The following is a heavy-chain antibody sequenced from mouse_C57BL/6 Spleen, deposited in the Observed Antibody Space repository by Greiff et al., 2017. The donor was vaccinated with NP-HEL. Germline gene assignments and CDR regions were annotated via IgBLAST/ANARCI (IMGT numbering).Heavy chain of an antibody. CDR1: GYTFTTYP. CDR2: FHPYNDDT. Sequence: LVESGAELVKPGASVKMSCKASGYTFTTYPIEWMKQNHGKSLEWIGNFHPYNDDTKYNEKFKGKATLTVEKSSSTVYLELSRLTSDDSAVYYCARGYYGSSYGLAMDYWGQGTSVTVSS. J-gene: IGHJ4*01. V-gene: IGHV1-47*01. D-gene: IGHD1-1*01. CDR3: ARGYYGSSYGLAMDY.